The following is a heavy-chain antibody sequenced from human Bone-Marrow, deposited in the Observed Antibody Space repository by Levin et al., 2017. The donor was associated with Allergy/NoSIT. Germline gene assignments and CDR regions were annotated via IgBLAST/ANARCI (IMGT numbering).Heavy chain of an antibody. V-gene: IGHV4-59*01. CDR1: GASITSFY. D-gene: IGHD3-10*01. Sequence: ASETLSLTCNVSGASITSFYWSWIRQPPGKGLEWIGHIYYIGTTDYNPSLKSRVTMSVDTSNNQFSLKLTSVTAADTAIYYCAREQYGSGSYGWFDPWGRGTLVTVSS. J-gene: IGHJ5*02. CDR3: AREQYGSGSYGWFDP. CDR2: IYYIGTT.